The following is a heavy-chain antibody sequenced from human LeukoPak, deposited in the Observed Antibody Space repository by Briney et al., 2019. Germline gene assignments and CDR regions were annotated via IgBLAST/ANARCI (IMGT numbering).Heavy chain of an antibody. V-gene: IGHV1-2*06. D-gene: IGHD3-3*01. CDR3: ARDQSLSRPFGRPGY. J-gene: IGHJ4*02. Sequence: ASVKVSCKASGYTFTGYYMHWVRQAPGQGLEWMGRINPNSGGTNYPQKFQGRVTMTRDTSISTAYMELSRLRSDDTAVYYCARDQSLSRPFGRPGYWGKGTLVTVSS. CDR1: GYTFTGYY. CDR2: INPNSGGT.